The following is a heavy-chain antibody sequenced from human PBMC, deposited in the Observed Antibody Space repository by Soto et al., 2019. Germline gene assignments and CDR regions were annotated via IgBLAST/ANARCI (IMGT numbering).Heavy chain of an antibody. Sequence: QVQLHESGPGLVKPSGTLSLTCAVSGDSISNFHWWTWLRQPPGRGLEWIGEIFHSGSTTYNPSLKSRVTISADKSTNQFSLKLNSVAAAHTAVYYCARYGGDLPQSGGGWFDPWGPGILVIVSS. CDR3: ARYGGDLPQSGGGWFDP. V-gene: IGHV4-4*02. D-gene: IGHD1-26*01. CDR1: GDSISNFHW. CDR2: IFHSGST. J-gene: IGHJ5*02.